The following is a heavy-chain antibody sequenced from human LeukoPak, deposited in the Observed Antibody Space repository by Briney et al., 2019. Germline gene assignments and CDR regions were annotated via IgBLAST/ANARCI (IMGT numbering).Heavy chain of an antibody. CDR3: ARPPIGAAGGYFDH. V-gene: IGHV3-48*03. D-gene: IGHD6-13*01. Sequence: GGSLRLSCAASGFTFSSYEMNWVRQAPGKGLEWVSYISSGGTTVYYADSVKGRFTISRDNAKNSLYLQMNSLRAEDTAVYYCARPPIGAAGGYFDHWGQGTLVTFSS. CDR2: ISSGGTTV. CDR1: GFTFSSYE. J-gene: IGHJ4*02.